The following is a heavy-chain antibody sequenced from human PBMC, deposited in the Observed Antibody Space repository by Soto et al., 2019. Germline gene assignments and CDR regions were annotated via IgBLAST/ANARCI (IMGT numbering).Heavy chain of an antibody. Sequence: QMQLVQSGPEVKKPGTSVKVSCKASGFTFTSSAMQWVRQARGQRLEWIGWIVVGSGNTNYAQKFQERVTITRDMSTSKAYMELSSLRSEDTAVYYCASQGRGTDYYGMDVWGQGTTVTVSS. V-gene: IGHV1-58*02. D-gene: IGHD3-10*01. CDR1: GFTFTSSA. CDR3: ASQGRGTDYYGMDV. CDR2: IVVGSGNT. J-gene: IGHJ6*02.